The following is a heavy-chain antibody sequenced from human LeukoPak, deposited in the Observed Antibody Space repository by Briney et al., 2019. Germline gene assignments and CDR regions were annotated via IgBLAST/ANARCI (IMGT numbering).Heavy chain of an antibody. CDR3: ARVTKRYSSSSSFDY. D-gene: IGHD6-6*01. V-gene: IGHV4-39*07. J-gene: IGHJ4*02. CDR2: IYYSGST. CDR1: GGSISSSSYY. Sequence: SETLSLTCTVSGGSISSSSYYWGWIRQPPGKGLEWIGSIYYSGSTYYNPSLKSRVPISVDTSKNQFSLKLSSVTAADTAVYYCARVTKRYSSSSSFDYWGQGTLVTVSS.